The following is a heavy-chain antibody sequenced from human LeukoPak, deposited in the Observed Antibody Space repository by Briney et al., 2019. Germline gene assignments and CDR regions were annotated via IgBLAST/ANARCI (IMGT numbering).Heavy chain of an antibody. CDR3: ARDNSVRDEAWWFNP. CDR2: ISAYNGNT. V-gene: IGHV1-18*01. D-gene: IGHD5-24*01. Sequence: ASVKVSCKASGYTFTSYGISWVRQAPGQGLEWMGWISAYNGNTNYAQKFQGRVTLTRDMSTSTDYLELSSLRSEDTAVYYCARDNSVRDEAWWFNPWGQGTLVTVSS. J-gene: IGHJ5*02. CDR1: GYTFTSYG.